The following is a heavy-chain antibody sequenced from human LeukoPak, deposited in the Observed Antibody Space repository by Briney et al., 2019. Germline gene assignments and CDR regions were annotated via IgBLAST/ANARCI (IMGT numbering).Heavy chain of an antibody. J-gene: IGHJ4*02. V-gene: IGHV4-59*05. D-gene: IGHD3-16*02. CDR1: GGSISSYY. CDR3: ATSTSYDYVWGSYRPEFDY. CDR2: IYYSGST. Sequence: SETLSLTCTVSGGSISSYYWYWIRQPPGKGLEWIGSIYYSGSTYYNPSLKSRVTISVDTSKNQFSLKLSSVTAADTAVYYCATSTSYDYVWGSYRPEFDYWGQGTLVTVSS.